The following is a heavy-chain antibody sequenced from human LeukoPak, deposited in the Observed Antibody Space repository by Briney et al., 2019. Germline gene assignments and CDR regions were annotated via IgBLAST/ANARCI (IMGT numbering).Heavy chain of an antibody. CDR2: IYTSGST. D-gene: IGHD1-26*01. CDR3: ARVVGATTDYYFDY. V-gene: IGHV4-4*07. J-gene: IGHJ4*02. CDR1: GGPISSYY. Sequence: SETLSLTCTVSGGPISSYYWSWIRQPAGKGLEWIGRIYTSGSTNYNPSLKSRVTMSVDTSKNQFSLKLSSVTAADTAVYYCARVVGATTDYYFDYWGQGTLVTVSS.